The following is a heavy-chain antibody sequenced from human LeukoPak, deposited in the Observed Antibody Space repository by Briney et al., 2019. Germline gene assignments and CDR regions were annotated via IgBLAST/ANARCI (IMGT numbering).Heavy chain of an antibody. Sequence: PGGSLRLSCAASGFTFSSYGMSWVRQAPGKGLEWVSAISGSGGSTYYADSVKGRFTISRDNSKNTLYLQMNSLRAEDTAVYYCAKKLLWFGESTYYYYYYYMDVWGKGTTVTISS. CDR2: ISGSGGST. D-gene: IGHD3-10*01. J-gene: IGHJ6*03. V-gene: IGHV3-23*01. CDR3: AKKLLWFGESTYYYYYYYMDV. CDR1: GFTFSSYG.